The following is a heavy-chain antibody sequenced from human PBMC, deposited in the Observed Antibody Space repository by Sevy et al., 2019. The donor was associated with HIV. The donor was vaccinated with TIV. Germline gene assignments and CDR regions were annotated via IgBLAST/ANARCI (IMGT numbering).Heavy chain of an antibody. J-gene: IGHJ4*02. Sequence: GGPLRLPCAASGFTFCDSWMTWARQGRGRGLGWVANINHAGCDKYCVDSVGGRLTISRDNAKNSLYLQMNSLRVEDTALYYCAGGGFLSRYWGQGSLVTVSS. CDR2: INHAGCDK. D-gene: IGHD2-15*01. V-gene: IGHV3-7*01. CDR3: AGGGFLSRY. CDR1: GFTFCDSW.